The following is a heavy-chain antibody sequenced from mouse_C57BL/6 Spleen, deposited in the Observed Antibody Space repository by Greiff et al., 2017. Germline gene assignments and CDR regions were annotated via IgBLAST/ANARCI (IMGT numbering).Heavy chain of an antibody. V-gene: IGHV1-80*01. J-gene: IGHJ2*01. D-gene: IGHD2-4*01. Sequence: QVQLQQSGAELVKPGASVKISCKASGYAFSSYWMNWVKQRPGKGLEWIGQIYPGDGDTNYNGKFKGKATLTADKSSSTAYMQLSSLTSEDSAVYFCARGSYDYDGGGFYYWGQGTTLTVSS. CDR1: GYAFSSYW. CDR2: IYPGDGDT. CDR3: ARGSYDYDGGGFYY.